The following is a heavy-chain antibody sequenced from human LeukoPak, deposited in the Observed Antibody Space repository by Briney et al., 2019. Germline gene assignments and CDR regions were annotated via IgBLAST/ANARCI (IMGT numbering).Heavy chain of an antibody. CDR2: ITYDGSNK. CDR1: GFTFSSYA. V-gene: IGHV3-30-3*01. CDR3: ARDDSSGYYYASLDY. J-gene: IGHJ4*02. Sequence: GRSLRLSCAASGFTFSSYAMHWVRQAPGKGLEWVAVITYDGSNKYYADSVKGRFTISRDNSKNTPYLQMNSLRAEDTAVYYCARDDSSGYYYASLDYWGQGTLVTVSS. D-gene: IGHD3-22*01.